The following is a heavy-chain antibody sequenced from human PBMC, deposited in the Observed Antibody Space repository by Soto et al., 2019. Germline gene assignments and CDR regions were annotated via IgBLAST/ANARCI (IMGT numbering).Heavy chain of an antibody. CDR2: IIPIFGTA. Sequence: QVQLVQSGAEVKKPGSSVKVSCKASGGTFSSYAISWVRQAPGQGLEWMGGIIPIFGTANYAQKFQGRVTMTADESTSTAYMELSSLRSEDTAVYYCAILPDGSGSSPPGFDYWGQGTLVTVSS. CDR1: GGTFSSYA. V-gene: IGHV1-69*01. D-gene: IGHD3-10*01. CDR3: AILPDGSGSSPPGFDY. J-gene: IGHJ4*02.